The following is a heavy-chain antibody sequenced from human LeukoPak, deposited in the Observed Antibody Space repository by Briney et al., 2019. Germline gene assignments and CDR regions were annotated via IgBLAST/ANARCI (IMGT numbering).Heavy chain of an antibody. V-gene: IGHV4-4*07. J-gene: IGHJ6*03. D-gene: IGHD4-11*01. CDR3: ARLTTVTPYMDV. CDR2: IYTSGST. CDR1: GGSISSNY. Sequence: SETLSLTCIVSGGSISSNYWSWIRQPAGKGLEWIGRIYTSGSTNYNPSLKSRVTMSVDTSKSQFSLKLSSVTAADTAVYYCARLTTVTPYMDVWGKGTTVTVSS.